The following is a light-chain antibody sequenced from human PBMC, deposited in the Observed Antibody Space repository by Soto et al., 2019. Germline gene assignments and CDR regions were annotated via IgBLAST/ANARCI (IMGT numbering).Light chain of an antibody. CDR3: QQYSTYPSS. Sequence: DIQMTQSPATLSASVGDRVTITCRASQSISTCVAWHQQKPGKARKLLIYKASSLESGVPSRFSGSGSGTEFTLTISSLEADDFATYFCQQYSTYPSSFGEGTKVEIK. V-gene: IGKV1-5*03. CDR2: KAS. J-gene: IGKJ2*03. CDR1: QSISTC.